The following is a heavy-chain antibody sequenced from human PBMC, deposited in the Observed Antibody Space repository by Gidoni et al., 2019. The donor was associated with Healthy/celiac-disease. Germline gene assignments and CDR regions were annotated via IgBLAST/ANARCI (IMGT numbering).Heavy chain of an antibody. V-gene: IGHV4-34*01. D-gene: IGHD3-22*01. CDR2: INHSGST. J-gene: IGHJ4*02. CDR3: ARGVSSGYLDY. Sequence: QVQLQQWGAGLLKPSEPLSLIFAVYGGSFSGYNWTWIRQPPGKGLEWIGEINHSGSTNYNPSLKSRVTISVDTSKNQFSLKLRSVTAADTAVYYCARGVSSGYLDYWGQGTLVTVSS. CDR1: GGSFSGYN.